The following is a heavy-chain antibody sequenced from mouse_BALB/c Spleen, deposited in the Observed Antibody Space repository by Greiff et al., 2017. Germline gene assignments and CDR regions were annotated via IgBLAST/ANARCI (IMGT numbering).Heavy chain of an antibody. CDR3: ERRRYDGYYYAMDY. Sequence: VQLQQSGTVLARPGASVKMSCKASGYTFTSYVMHWVKQKPGQGLEWIGYINPYNDGTKYNEKFKGKATLTSDKSSSTAYMELSSLTSEDSAVYYCERRRYDGYYYAMDYWGQGTSVTVSS. CDR2: INPYNDGT. J-gene: IGHJ4*01. V-gene: IGHV1-14*01. CDR1: GYTFTSYV. D-gene: IGHD2-14*01.